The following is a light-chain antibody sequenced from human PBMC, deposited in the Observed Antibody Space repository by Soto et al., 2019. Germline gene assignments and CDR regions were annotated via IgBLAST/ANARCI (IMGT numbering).Light chain of an antibody. CDR3: QQFSSYPVT. Sequence: AIQLTQSPSSLSASLGDRVTITCRASQGIGSALAWYQQKPGQSPKFLIYDASTLESGVPSRFSGSGSGTDFTLPITSLQPEDFATYHCQQFSSYPVTFGPGTKVDFK. J-gene: IGKJ3*01. CDR2: DAS. V-gene: IGKV1-13*02. CDR1: QGIGSA.